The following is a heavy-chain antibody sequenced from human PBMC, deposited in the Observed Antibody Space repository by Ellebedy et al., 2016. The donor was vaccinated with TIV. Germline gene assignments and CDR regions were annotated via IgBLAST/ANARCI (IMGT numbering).Heavy chain of an antibody. Sequence: PGGSLRLSCAASGFTFSNAWMSWVRQAPGKGLEWVGRIKSKTDGGTTDYAAPVKGRFTISRDDSKNTLYLQMNSLKTEDTAVYYCTAWELSAQDAFDIWGQGTMVTVSS. V-gene: IGHV3-15*01. D-gene: IGHD1-26*01. CDR3: TAWELSAQDAFDI. CDR1: GFTFSNAW. CDR2: IKSKTDGGTT. J-gene: IGHJ3*02.